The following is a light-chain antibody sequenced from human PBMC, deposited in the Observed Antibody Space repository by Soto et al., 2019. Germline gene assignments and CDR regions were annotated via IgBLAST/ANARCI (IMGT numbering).Light chain of an antibody. Sequence: SALTQPASVSGSPGQSITISCTGTSNDVGGYNYISWYQQHPGKAPKLMIYEVSNRPSGVSNRFSGSKSGNTASPTISGLQAEDEADYYCDSYTSSSTWVFGGGTKLTVL. CDR1: SNDVGGYNY. CDR3: DSYTSSSTWV. CDR2: EVS. J-gene: IGLJ3*02. V-gene: IGLV2-14*01.